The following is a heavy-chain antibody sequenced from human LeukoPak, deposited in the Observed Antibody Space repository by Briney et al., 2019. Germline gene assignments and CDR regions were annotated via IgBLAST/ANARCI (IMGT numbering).Heavy chain of an antibody. D-gene: IGHD6-13*01. V-gene: IGHV3-9*03. J-gene: IGHJ4*02. Sequence: GGSLRLSCAASGFTFDDYAMYGVRDAPGKGVEWVSGISWNNGSIGYADSVKGRFTISRDNAKNFLYLQMNSLRAEDMALYYCAKHIGSSFLYFDYGSQGTLVTASS. CDR3: AKHIGSSFLYFDY. CDR2: ISWNNGSI. CDR1: GFTFDDYA.